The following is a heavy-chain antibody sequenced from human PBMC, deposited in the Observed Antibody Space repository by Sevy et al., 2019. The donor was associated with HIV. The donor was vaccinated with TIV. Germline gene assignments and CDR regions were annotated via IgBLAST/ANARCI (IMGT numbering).Heavy chain of an antibody. V-gene: IGHV3-23*01. Sequence: GGSLRLSCAASGFTFSSYAMSWVRQAPGKGLEWVSAISGSGGSTYYAHSVKGRFTISRDNSKNTLYLQMNSLRAEDTAVYYCAMTTVLYYFDYWGQGTLVTVSS. D-gene: IGHD4-17*01. J-gene: IGHJ4*02. CDR2: ISGSGGST. CDR3: AMTTVLYYFDY. CDR1: GFTFSSYA.